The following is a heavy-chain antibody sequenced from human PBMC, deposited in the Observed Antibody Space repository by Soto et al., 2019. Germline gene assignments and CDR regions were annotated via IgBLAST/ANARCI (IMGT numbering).Heavy chain of an antibody. CDR1: GGSFTSNNW. V-gene: IGHV4-4*02. D-gene: IGHD1-7*01. CDR2: IYRTGST. CDR3: ASRGAGTSVDS. Sequence: PSETLSLTCAVSGGSFTSNNWWTCVRQPPEQRLEWFGEIYRTGSTNYNPSLKSRVTISLDNSENQFSLKMTSLTAADTAVYYFASRGAGTSVDSWGQGTLVTVSS. J-gene: IGHJ5*01.